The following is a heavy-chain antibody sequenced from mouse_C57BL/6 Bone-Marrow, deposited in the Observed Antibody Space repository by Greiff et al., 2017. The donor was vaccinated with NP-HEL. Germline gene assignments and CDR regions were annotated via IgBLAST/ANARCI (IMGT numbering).Heavy chain of an antibody. CDR1: GYTFTDYY. Sequence: VKLQQSGAELVRPGASVKLSCKASGYTFTDYYINWVKQRPGQGLEWIARIYPGSGNTYYNEKFKGKATLTAEKSSSTAYMQLSSLTSEDSAVYFCARGGVYYYGSIDYWGQGTTLTVSS. J-gene: IGHJ2*01. CDR3: ARGGVYYYGSIDY. D-gene: IGHD1-1*01. CDR2: IYPGSGNT. V-gene: IGHV1-76*01.